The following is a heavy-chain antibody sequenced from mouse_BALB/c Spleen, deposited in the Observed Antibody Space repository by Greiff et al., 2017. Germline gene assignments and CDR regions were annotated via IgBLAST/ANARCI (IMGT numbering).Heavy chain of an antibody. Sequence: VQLQESGPGLVAPSQSLSITCTVSGFSLTSYDISWIRQPPGKGLEWLGVIWTGGGTNYNSAFMSRLSISKDNSKSQVFLKMNSLQTDDTAIYYCVRERGVVATDWYFDVWGAGTTVTVSS. CDR3: VRERGVVATDWYFDV. J-gene: IGHJ1*01. D-gene: IGHD1-1*01. CDR1: GFSLTSYD. CDR2: IWTGGGT. V-gene: IGHV2-9-2*01.